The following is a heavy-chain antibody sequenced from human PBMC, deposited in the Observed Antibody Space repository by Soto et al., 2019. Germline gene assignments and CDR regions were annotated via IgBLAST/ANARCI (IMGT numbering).Heavy chain of an antibody. CDR1: QYRFNSYW. Sequence: GESLKIAWKGSQYRFNSYWIGWVRQRRGKGLEWIGMIYPGDSDTTYSPSFEGQVTMSVDKSISTAYLEWNSLKASDSATYYCARQGSNGAYVYYPMDVWGQGTTVTVSS. D-gene: IGHD3-16*01. CDR3: ARQGSNGAYVYYPMDV. CDR2: IYPGDSDT. J-gene: IGHJ6*02. V-gene: IGHV5-51*01.